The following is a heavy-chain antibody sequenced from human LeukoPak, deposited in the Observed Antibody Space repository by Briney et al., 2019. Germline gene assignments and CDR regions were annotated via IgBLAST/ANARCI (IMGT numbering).Heavy chain of an antibody. CDR2: IYYSGST. CDR1: GGSISSSSYY. Sequence: SETLSLTCTVSGGSISSSSYYWGWIRKPPGKGLKWIGSIYYSGSTYYNPSLKSRVTISVDTSKNQFSLKLSSVTAADTAVYYCARQRPIYFDYWGQGTLVTVSS. V-gene: IGHV4-39*01. CDR3: ARQRPIYFDY. J-gene: IGHJ4*02.